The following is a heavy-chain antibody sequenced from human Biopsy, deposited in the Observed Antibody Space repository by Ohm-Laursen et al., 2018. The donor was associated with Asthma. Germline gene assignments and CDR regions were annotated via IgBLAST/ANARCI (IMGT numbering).Heavy chain of an antibody. CDR3: ARRITIFGVVQKDHGMDA. Sequence: SGTLSLTWTVSGGSMTPTSHYWDWIRQAPGKGLEWIGYISYGGKTSYNPSLKNRVTISRDTSKNQFSLRLTSVTAADTAVYFCARRITIFGVVQKDHGMDAWGQGTTVIVSS. CDR2: ISYGGKT. D-gene: IGHD3-3*01. V-gene: IGHV4-39*01. J-gene: IGHJ6*02. CDR1: GGSMTPTSHY.